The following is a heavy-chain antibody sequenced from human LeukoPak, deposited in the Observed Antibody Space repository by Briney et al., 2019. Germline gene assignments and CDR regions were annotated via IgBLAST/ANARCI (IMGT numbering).Heavy chain of an antibody. Sequence: SETVSLTCAVYGGSFSGYYWSWIRQPPGKGLEWIGEINHSGSTNYNPSLKSRVTISVDTSKNQFSLKLSSVTAADTAVYYCARGGDDYVWGSYRLDAFDIWGQGTMVTVSS. CDR3: ARGGDDYVWGSYRLDAFDI. CDR1: GGSFSGYY. D-gene: IGHD3-16*02. V-gene: IGHV4-34*01. CDR2: INHSGST. J-gene: IGHJ3*02.